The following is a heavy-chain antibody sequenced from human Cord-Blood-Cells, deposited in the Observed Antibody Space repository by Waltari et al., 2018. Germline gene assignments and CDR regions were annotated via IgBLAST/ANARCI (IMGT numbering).Heavy chain of an antibody. CDR3: AREEGVDTAMVTFDY. J-gene: IGHJ4*02. Sequence: QVQLVQSGAEVKKPGASAQVSCKASGYTFTSYGTSWVRQAPGQGLEWMGWISAYNGNTNYAQKLQGRVTMTTDTSTSTAYMELRSLRSDDTAVYYCAREEGVDTAMVTFDYWGQGTLVTVSS. CDR1: GYTFTSYG. V-gene: IGHV1-18*01. D-gene: IGHD5-18*01. CDR2: ISAYNGNT.